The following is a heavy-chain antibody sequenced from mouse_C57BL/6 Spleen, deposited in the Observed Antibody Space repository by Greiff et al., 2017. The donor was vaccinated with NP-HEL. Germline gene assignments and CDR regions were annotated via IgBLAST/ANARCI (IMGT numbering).Heavy chain of an antibody. J-gene: IGHJ1*03. D-gene: IGHD2-4*01. CDR3: ARGNYDYDVWYFDV. V-gene: IGHV1-18*01. CDR2: INPNNGGT. CDR1: GYTFTDYN. Sequence: VQLQQSGPELVKPGASVKIPCKASGYTFTDYNMDWVKQSHGKSLEWIGDINPNNGGTIYNQKFKGKATLTVDKSSSTAYMELRSLTSEDTAVYYCARGNYDYDVWYFDVWGTGTTVTVSS.